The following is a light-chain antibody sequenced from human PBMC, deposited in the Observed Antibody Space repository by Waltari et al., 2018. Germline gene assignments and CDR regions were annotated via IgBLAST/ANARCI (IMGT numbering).Light chain of an antibody. CDR2: EVS. V-gene: IGKV2D-29*02. J-gene: IGKJ1*01. Sequence: DIVMTQTPLSLSVTPGQPASISCRSSQSLLRSDGKTYLYWYLQKPGQSPQLLIYEVSIRFSGVPDKCSGSVSGTDFTLKISRVEADDIGVYYCMQSVQFPRTFGQGTKVEIK. CDR3: MQSVQFPRT. CDR1: QSLLRSDGKTY.